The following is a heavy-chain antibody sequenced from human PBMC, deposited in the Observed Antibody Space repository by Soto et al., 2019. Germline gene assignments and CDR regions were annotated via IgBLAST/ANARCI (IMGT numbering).Heavy chain of an antibody. Sequence: QVQLQESGPGLVKPSQTLSLTCTVSGGSISSGDYYWSWIRQPPGKGLEWIGYIYYSGSTYYNPALTSRVTISVDASKTQSSLKLSSVTAADTAVYYCARERPDGARLDPWGQGTLVTASS. CDR2: IYYSGST. V-gene: IGHV4-30-4*01. D-gene: IGHD6-6*01. CDR1: GGSISSGDYY. J-gene: IGHJ5*02. CDR3: ARERPDGARLDP.